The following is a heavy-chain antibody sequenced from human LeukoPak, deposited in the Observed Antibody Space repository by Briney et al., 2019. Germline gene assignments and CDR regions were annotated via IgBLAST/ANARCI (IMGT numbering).Heavy chain of an antibody. CDR3: ARALSSGYDFSYFDY. CDR2: IYHTGST. J-gene: IGHJ4*02. Sequence: SETLSLTCAVSGGSINNDDYSWSWIRQPPGKGLEWIGYIYHTGSTYYNPSLKSRVTMSVDRSKNQFSLSLSSVTAADTAVYYCARALSSGYDFSYFDYWGQGTLVTVSS. V-gene: IGHV4-30-2*01. CDR1: GGSINNDDYS. D-gene: IGHD5-12*01.